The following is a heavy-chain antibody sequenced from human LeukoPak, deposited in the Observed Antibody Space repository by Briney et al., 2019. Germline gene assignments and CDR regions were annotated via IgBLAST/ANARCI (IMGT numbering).Heavy chain of an antibody. D-gene: IGHD6-13*01. CDR1: GFTFSSYA. J-gene: IGHJ4*02. CDR2: ISYDGSNK. V-gene: IGHV3-30*04. Sequence: GGSLRLSCAASGFTFSSYAMHWVRQAPGKGLEWVAVISYDGSNKYYADSVKGRFTISRDNSKNTLYLQMNSLRAEDTAVYYCARGDYSNLDYWGQGTLVTVSS. CDR3: ARGDYSNLDY.